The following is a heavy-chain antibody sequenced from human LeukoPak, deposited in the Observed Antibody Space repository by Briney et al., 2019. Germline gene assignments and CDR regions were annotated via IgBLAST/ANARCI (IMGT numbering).Heavy chain of an antibody. CDR3: ARDLRQWLVDY. V-gene: IGHV3-21*01. CDR1: EFTFSGYS. J-gene: IGHJ4*02. D-gene: IGHD6-19*01. CDR2: ISSSVSYM. Sequence: GGSLRLSCAASEFTFSGYSMTWVRQAPGKGLEWVSSISSSVSYMSYVDSVKGRFTISRDNAKNSLYLQMNSLRVEDTAVYYCARDLRQWLVDYWGQGTPVTVSS.